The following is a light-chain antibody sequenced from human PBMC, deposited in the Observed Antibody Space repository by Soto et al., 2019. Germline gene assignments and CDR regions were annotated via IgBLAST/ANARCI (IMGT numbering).Light chain of an antibody. J-gene: IGKJ2*01. V-gene: IGKV1-39*01. CDR2: AAS. Sequence: DIQMTQSPSSLSASVGDRVIITCRASQSISTYLNWYQHKPGKAPNLLIYAASTLQSGVPSRFRGSGSGTDFTLTISSLQPEDFATYHCQQSYSTPYTFGQGTKLEIK. CDR3: QQSYSTPYT. CDR1: QSISTY.